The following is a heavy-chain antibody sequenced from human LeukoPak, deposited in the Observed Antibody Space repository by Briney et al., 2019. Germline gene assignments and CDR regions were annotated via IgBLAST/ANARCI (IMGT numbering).Heavy chain of an antibody. CDR2: IYSSGST. V-gene: IGHV4-59*05. CDR1: GGSITNSY. D-gene: IGHD6-13*01. J-gene: IGHJ4*02. Sequence: SETLSLTCTVSGGSITNSYWSWIRQPAGKGLEWIGRIYSSGSTYYNPSLKSRVAISVDTSRNQFSLKLSSVTAADTAVYYCARPSSSWHSFDYWGQGTLVTVSS. CDR3: ARPSSSWHSFDY.